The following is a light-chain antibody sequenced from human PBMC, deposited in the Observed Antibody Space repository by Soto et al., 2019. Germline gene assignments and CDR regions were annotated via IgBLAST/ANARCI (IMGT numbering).Light chain of an antibody. CDR1: SSNIGNNA. J-gene: IGLJ3*02. CDR2: DNI. Sequence: QSVLTQPPSASGTPGQRVTISCSGSSSNIGNNAVNWYQQFPGTAPKLLIYDNIQRPSGVPDRFSGSKSGTSASLAISGLQSEDEAHYYCAAWGDNLNGWVFGGGTKLTVL. V-gene: IGLV1-44*01. CDR3: AAWGDNLNGWV.